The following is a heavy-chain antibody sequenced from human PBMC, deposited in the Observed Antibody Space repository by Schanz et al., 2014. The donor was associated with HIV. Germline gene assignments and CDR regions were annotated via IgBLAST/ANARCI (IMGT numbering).Heavy chain of an antibody. CDR2: ISGSDGDT. CDR3: AKDRNYYDSRYRGKGNYYYYYGMDV. D-gene: IGHD3-22*01. V-gene: IGHV3-23*01. CDR1: GFTFSSYA. J-gene: IGHJ6*02. Sequence: EVQLLESGGGLVQPGGSLRLSCAASGFTFSSYAMSWVRQAPGKGLEWVSAISGSDGDTYYADSVKGRFTISRDNSKNTLYLQMKSLRPEDRAVYYCAKDRNYYDSRYRGKGNYYYYYGMDVWGQGTAVTVSS.